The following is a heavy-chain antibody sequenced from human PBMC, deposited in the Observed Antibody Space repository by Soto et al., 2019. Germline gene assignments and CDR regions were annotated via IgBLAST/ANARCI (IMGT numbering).Heavy chain of an antibody. Sequence: SETLSLTCTVSGGSISSGGYYWSWIRQHPGKGLEWIGYIYYSGSTYYNPSLKSRVTISVDTSKNQFSLKLSSVTAADTAVYYCARDLVTGGKGGFDYWGQGTLVTVSS. CDR1: GGSISSGGYY. D-gene: IGHD2-8*02. CDR2: IYYSGST. J-gene: IGHJ4*02. CDR3: ARDLVTGGKGGFDY. V-gene: IGHV4-31*03.